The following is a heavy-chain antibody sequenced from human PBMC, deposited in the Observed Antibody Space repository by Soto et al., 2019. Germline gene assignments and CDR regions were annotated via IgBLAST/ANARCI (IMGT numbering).Heavy chain of an antibody. Sequence: QGQLLQSGDEVKKPGASVRGSCRASGYDFTSYGISWVRQAPGQGLEWVSWISAYNGKRDTAQKFQGRVTMTLDTSTETANMELGDLTSADTAVYYCARGRIVASIHDAFEIWGQGTMVAVSS. CDR1: GYDFTSYG. CDR2: ISAYNGKR. J-gene: IGHJ3*02. CDR3: ARGRIVASIHDAFEI. D-gene: IGHD2-21*01. V-gene: IGHV1-18*01.